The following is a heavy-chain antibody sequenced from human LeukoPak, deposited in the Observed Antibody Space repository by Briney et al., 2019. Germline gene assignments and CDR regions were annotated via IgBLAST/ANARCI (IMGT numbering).Heavy chain of an antibody. J-gene: IGHJ4*02. CDR2: INPNSGGT. CDR3: ASLTVTTTLFDY. D-gene: IGHD4-17*01. CDR1: GYTFTGYY. Sequence: ASVKVSCKASGYTFTGYYMHWVRQAPGQGLEWMGRINPNSGGTNYAQKFQGRVTMTRDTSISTAYMELSRLRSDDTAVYYCASLTVTTTLFDYWGQGTLVTVPS. V-gene: IGHV1-2*06.